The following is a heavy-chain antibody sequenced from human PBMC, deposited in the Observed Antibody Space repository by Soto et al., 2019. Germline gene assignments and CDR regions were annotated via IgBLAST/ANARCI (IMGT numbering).Heavy chain of an antibody. CDR3: ARGSTGLLDY. V-gene: IGHV4-4*02. Sequence: PSETLPLTCAVSGGSISSSNWWSWVRQPPGKGLEWIGEIYHSGSTNYNLSLKSRVTISVDNSKNQFSLKLNSVTAADTAVYYCARGSTGLLDYWGQGTLVTVSS. J-gene: IGHJ4*02. D-gene: IGHD2-8*02. CDR1: GGSISSSNW. CDR2: IYHSGST.